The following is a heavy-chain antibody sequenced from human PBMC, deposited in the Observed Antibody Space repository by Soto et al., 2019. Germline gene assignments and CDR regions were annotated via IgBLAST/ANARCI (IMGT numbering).Heavy chain of an antibody. CDR2: INSDGSST. J-gene: IGHJ5*02. V-gene: IGHV3-74*01. CDR1: GFTFSSYW. Sequence: GGSLRLSCAASGFTFSSYWMHWVRQAPGKGLVWVSRINSDGSSTSYADSVKGRFTISRDNAKNKLYLQMNSLRAEDTAVYYCARDPEPLERLRFAAYNWFDPWGQGTLVTVSS. D-gene: IGHD5-12*01. CDR3: ARDPEPLERLRFAAYNWFDP.